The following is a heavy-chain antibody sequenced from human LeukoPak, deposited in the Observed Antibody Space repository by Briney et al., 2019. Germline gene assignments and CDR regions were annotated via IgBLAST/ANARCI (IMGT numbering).Heavy chain of an antibody. CDR1: GYTFTGYY. J-gene: IGHJ4*02. D-gene: IGHD6-13*01. CDR3: ARGRRIAAAGTPGRGY. Sequence: ASVKVSCKASGYTFTGYYMHWVRQAPGQGLEWMRRINPNSGGTNYAQKFQGRVTMTRDTSISTAYMELSRLRSDDTAVYYCARGRRIAAAGTPGRGYWGPGTLVTVSS. CDR2: INPNSGGT. V-gene: IGHV1-2*06.